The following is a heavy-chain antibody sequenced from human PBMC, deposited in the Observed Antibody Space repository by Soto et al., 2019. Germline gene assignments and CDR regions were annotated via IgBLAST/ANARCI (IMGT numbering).Heavy chain of an antibody. D-gene: IGHD3-22*01. Sequence: SVKVSCKASGGTFSSYAISWVRQAPGQGLEWMGGIIPIFGTANYAQKFQGRVTITADESTGTAYMELSSLRSEDTAVYYCARDLSPYDSSGYLYFDYWGQGTLVTVSS. J-gene: IGHJ4*02. V-gene: IGHV1-69*13. CDR2: IIPIFGTA. CDR3: ARDLSPYDSSGYLYFDY. CDR1: GGTFSSYA.